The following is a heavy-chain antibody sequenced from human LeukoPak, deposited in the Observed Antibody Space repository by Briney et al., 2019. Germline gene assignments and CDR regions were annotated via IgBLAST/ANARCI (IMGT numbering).Heavy chain of an antibody. Sequence: SETLSLTCAVYGGSFSGYYWSWIRQPPGKGLEWIGEINHSGSTNYNPSLKSRVTISVDTSKNQFSLKMRSVTAADTAVYYCARLEYCSGGSCFDFDFWGQGTLVTVSS. D-gene: IGHD2-15*01. CDR2: INHSGST. CDR1: GGSFSGYY. V-gene: IGHV4-34*01. J-gene: IGHJ4*02. CDR3: ARLEYCSGGSCFDFDF.